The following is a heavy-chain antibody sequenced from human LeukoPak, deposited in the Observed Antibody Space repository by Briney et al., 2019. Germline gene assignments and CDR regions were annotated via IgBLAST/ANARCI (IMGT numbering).Heavy chain of an antibody. Sequence: GASVKVSCKASGYTFTSYDINWVRQAAGQGLEWMGWMNPNSGNTGYAQKLQGRVTMTRNTSISTAYMELSSLRSEDTALYYCARLESDGGGTDYWGQRNLLSVSS. J-gene: IGHJ4*02. D-gene: IGHD2-21*01. CDR3: ARLESDGGGTDY. V-gene: IGHV1-8*01. CDR1: GYTFTSYD. CDR2: MNPNSGNT.